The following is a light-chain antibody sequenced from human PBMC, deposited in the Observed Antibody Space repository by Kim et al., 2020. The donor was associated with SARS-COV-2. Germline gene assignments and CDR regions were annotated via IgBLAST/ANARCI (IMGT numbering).Light chain of an antibody. CDR1: SSDVGAYNY. CDR3: SSYTDSTPYV. CDR2: DVS. V-gene: IGLV2-14*03. Sequence: GQSITISCTGTSSDVGAYNYVSWYQQHPGKAPKLMIYDVSNRPSGVSDRFSGSKSGNTASLTITGLQAEDEADYYCSSYTDSTPYVFGIGTKVTVL. J-gene: IGLJ1*01.